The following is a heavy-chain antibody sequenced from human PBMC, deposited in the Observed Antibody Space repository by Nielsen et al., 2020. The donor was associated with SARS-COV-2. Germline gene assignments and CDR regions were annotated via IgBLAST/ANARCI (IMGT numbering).Heavy chain of an antibody. J-gene: IGHJ5*02. CDR2: IKQDGSEK. Sequence: GESLKISCAASGFTFSSYWMSWVRQAPGKGLEWVANIKQDGSEKYYVDSVKGRFTISRENAKNSLYLQMNSLRAGDTAVYYCARGSYDSSGYRNWFDPWGQGTLVTVSS. D-gene: IGHD3-22*01. V-gene: IGHV3-7*04. CDR1: GFTFSSYW. CDR3: ARGSYDSSGYRNWFDP.